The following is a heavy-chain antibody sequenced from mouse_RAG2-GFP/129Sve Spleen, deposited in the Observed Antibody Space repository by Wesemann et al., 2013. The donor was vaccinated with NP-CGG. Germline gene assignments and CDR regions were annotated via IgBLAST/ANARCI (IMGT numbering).Heavy chain of an antibody. D-gene: IGHD1-1*01. Sequence: LELVATINSNGGSTYYPDSVKGRFTISRDNAKNTLYLQMSSLKSEDTAMYYCARDYYGSSYYFDYWGPRGTTLTVSS. CDR2: INSNGGST. J-gene: IGHJ2*01. CDR3: ARDYYGSSYYFDY. V-gene: IGHV5-6-3*01.